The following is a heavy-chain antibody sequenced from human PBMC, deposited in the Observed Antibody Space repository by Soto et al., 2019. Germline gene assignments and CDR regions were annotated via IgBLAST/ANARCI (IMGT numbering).Heavy chain of an antibody. Sequence: DVHLVESGGGLVKPGGSLRLSCAVSGFTFSSCTMNWVRQAPGKGLEWVSSISPSTSHIYYADSVKGRFTISRDNAKNSLFLRMNSLRAEDTAVYYCSGCSGGACHQNYGMDVWGQGTTVTVSS. CDR3: SGCSGGACHQNYGMDV. CDR1: GFTFSSCT. D-gene: IGHD2-15*01. J-gene: IGHJ6*02. V-gene: IGHV3-21*01. CDR2: ISPSTSHI.